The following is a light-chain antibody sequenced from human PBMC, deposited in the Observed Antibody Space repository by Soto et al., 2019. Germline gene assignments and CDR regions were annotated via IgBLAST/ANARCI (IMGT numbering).Light chain of an antibody. V-gene: IGKV1-8*01. CDR2: AAS. J-gene: IGKJ1*01. CDR1: QGISSY. Sequence: AIRMTQSPSSFSASTGDRVTITCRASQGISSYLAWYQQKPGEAPKLLIYAASTLQSGVPSRFSGSGSGTDFTLTISCLQSEDFATYYCQQYDSFPRTFGPGTKVEIK. CDR3: QQYDSFPRT.